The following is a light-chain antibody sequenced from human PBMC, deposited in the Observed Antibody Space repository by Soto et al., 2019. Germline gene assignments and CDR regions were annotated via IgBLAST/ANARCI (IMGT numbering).Light chain of an antibody. V-gene: IGLV2-14*01. CDR1: SSDIGGYKY. Sequence: QSALTQPASVSGSPGQSITISCTGTSSDIGGYKYVSWYQQHPGKAPKLIIYEVTNRPSGVSDRFSGSKSGNTASLTISGLQAEDEAAYYCSSYTIYSTLLLFGGGTKVTVL. CDR3: SSYTIYSTLLL. CDR2: EVT. J-gene: IGLJ2*01.